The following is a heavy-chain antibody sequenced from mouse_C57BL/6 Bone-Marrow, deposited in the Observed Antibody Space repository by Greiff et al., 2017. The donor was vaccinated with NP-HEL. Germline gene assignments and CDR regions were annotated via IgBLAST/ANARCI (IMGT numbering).Heavy chain of an antibody. Sequence: EVQVVESGGGLVKPGGSLKLSCAASGFTFSDYGMHWVRQAPEKGLEWVAYISSGSSTIYYADTVKGRFTISRDNAKNTLFLQMTSLRSEDTAMYYCARQFITTVVATGAMDYWGQGTSVTVSS. V-gene: IGHV5-17*01. J-gene: IGHJ4*01. CDR3: ARQFITTVVATGAMDY. D-gene: IGHD1-1*01. CDR2: ISSGSSTI. CDR1: GFTFSDYG.